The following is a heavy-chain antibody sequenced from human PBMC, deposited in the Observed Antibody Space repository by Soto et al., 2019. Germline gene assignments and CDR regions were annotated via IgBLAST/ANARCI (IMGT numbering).Heavy chain of an antibody. D-gene: IGHD5-12*01. CDR3: ARADGYNGIDY. J-gene: IGHJ4*02. CDR2: ISSSSSTI. CDR1: GFTFSSYS. V-gene: IGHV3-48*01. Sequence: EVQLVESGGGLVQPGGSLRLSCAASGFTFSSYSMNWVRQAPGKGLEWVSYISSSSSTIYYADSVKGRFTISRDNAKNSLYLQMNSLRAEDMAVYYCARADGYNGIDYWGQGTLVTVSS.